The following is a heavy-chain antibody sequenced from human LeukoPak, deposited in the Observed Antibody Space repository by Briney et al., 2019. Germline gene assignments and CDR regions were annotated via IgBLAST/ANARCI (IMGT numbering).Heavy chain of an antibody. J-gene: IGHJ4*02. D-gene: IGHD2-8*01. CDR3: ARDPPGVRYGRPIFDF. CDR1: GYTFTNYY. CDR2: INPDSGGT. V-gene: IGHV1-2*02. Sequence: ASVKVSCKASGYTFTNYYMHWVRQAPGQGLEWMGWINPDSGGTNYAQKFQGRVTMTRDKSISIAYMELYSLRSDDTAVYYCARDPPGVRYGRPIFDFWGQGTLVTVSS.